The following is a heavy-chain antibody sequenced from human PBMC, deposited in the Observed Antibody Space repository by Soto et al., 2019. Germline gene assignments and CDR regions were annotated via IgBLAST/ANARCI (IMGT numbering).Heavy chain of an antibody. CDR3: GKDPNGDYVGGFEF. D-gene: IGHD4-17*01. V-gene: IGHV3-23*01. CDR2: ISASGSRT. CDR1: GFTFNNYA. J-gene: IGHJ3*01. Sequence: EVQLLESGGGLVQPGGSLTLSCAASGFTFNNYAMSWVRQAPGEGLEWVSGISASGSRTFYADSVKGRFTVSRDFSKNTLSVQMDSLRAEDTAVYFCGKDPNGDYVGGFEFWGPGTMVTVSS.